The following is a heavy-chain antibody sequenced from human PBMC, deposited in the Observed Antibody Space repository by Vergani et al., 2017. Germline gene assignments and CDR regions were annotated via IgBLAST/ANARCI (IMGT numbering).Heavy chain of an antibody. V-gene: IGHV4-31*03. Sequence: QVQLQESGPGLVKPSQTLSLTCTVSGGSISSGGYYWSWIRQHPGKGLEWIGYIYYSGSTYYNPSLKSRVTISVDTSKNQFSLKLSSVTAADTAVYYCAIKLLVPAAQAPWFDPWGQGTLVTVSS. CDR2: IYYSGST. D-gene: IGHD2-2*01. CDR3: AIKLLVPAAQAPWFDP. J-gene: IGHJ5*02. CDR1: GGSISSGGYY.